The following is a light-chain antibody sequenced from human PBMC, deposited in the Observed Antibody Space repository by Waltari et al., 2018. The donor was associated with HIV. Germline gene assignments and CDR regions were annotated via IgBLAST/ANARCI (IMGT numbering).Light chain of an antibody. CDR1: SSDIGAYNY. Sequence: QSALTQAASVSGSPGQSITISCTGSSSDIGAYNYVSWYQQHPDKVPQLVIYEVSNRPSGISNRFSGSESGNTASLTISGLQADDEASYYCSSYTASSTLDVVFGGGTRLTVL. CDR3: SSYTASSTLDVV. V-gene: IGLV2-14*03. CDR2: EVS. J-gene: IGLJ2*01.